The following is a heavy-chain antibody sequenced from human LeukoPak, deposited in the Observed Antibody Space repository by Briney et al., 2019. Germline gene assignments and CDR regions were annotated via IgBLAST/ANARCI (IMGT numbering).Heavy chain of an antibody. Sequence: PGGSLRLSCAASGFTLSSYSMNWVRQAPGKGLEWVSYISSSSSTIYYADSVKGRFTISRDNAKNSLYLQMNSLRAEDTAVYYCAREGLEMATERSFNNFDYWGQGTLVTVSS. CDR1: GFTLSSYS. J-gene: IGHJ4*02. V-gene: IGHV3-48*04. CDR3: AREGLEMATERSFNNFDY. D-gene: IGHD5-24*01. CDR2: ISSSSSTI.